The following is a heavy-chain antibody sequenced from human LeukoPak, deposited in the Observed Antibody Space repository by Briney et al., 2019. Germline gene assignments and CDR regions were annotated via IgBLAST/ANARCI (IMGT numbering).Heavy chain of an antibody. D-gene: IGHD2-8*01. V-gene: IGHV4-59*12. CDR2: IYYSGST. J-gene: IGHJ6*03. Sequence: SETLSLTCTISGGSIISYYWSWIRQSPGKGLEWIGYIYYSGSTTCNPSLKTRVTISVDKSKNQLSLKLSSVTAADTAVYYCAQNGYYCIDVWGKGTTVTVSS. CDR3: AQNGYYCIDV. CDR1: GGSIISYY.